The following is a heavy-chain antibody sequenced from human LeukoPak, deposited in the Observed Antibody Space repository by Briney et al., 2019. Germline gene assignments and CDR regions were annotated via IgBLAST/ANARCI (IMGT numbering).Heavy chain of an antibody. D-gene: IGHD3-22*01. CDR1: GFTFSTYV. V-gene: IGHV3-30*07. Sequence: GGSLRLSCAASGFTFSTYVMHWVRQAPGKGLQWVAIILYDGSNKYYADSVKGRFIISRDNAKNSLFLQMNSLRAEDTAVYYCARELMGLTMIVVVNPIDYWGQGTLVTVSS. CDR2: ILYDGSNK. CDR3: ARELMGLTMIVVVNPIDY. J-gene: IGHJ4*02.